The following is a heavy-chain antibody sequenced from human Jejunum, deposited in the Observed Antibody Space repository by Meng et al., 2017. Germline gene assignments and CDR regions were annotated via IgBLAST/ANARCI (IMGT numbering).Heavy chain of an antibody. D-gene: IGHD2-2*01. Sequence: ASVKVSCKASGYTFTGYYMHWVRQAPGQGLEWMGRINPNTGDTNYAQNFQDRVTMTRDTSISTAYMELSRLRSDDTAMYYCVRDVTRGGYWGQGTLVTVSS. CDR2: INPNTGDT. J-gene: IGHJ4*02. CDR3: VRDVTRGGY. V-gene: IGHV1-2*06. CDR1: GYTFTGYY.